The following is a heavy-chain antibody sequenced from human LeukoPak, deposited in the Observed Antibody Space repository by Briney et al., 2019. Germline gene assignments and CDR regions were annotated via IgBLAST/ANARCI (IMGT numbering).Heavy chain of an antibody. CDR3: TGLLGDSVSNFDY. J-gene: IGHJ4*02. CDR1: GFSFSGSA. Sequence: GGSLRLSCAASGFSFSGSAMHWVRQASGKGLEWVGRIRNKANSYATEYAASVEGRFTISRDDSKNTAYLQMNSLKTEDTAVYYCTGLLGDSVSNFDYWGQGTLVTVSS. D-gene: IGHD2-21*02. V-gene: IGHV3-73*01. CDR2: IRNKANSYAT.